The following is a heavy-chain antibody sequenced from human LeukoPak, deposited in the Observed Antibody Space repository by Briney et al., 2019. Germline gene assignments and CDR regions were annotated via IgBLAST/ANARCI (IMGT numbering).Heavy chain of an antibody. Sequence: SETLSLTCTVSGGSISSSSYYWGWIRQPPGKGLEWIGSIYYSGSTYYNPSLKSRVTISVDTSKNQFSLKLSSVNAADTAVYYCARGRKVDTAMVMSFDYWGQGTLVTVSS. CDR2: IYYSGST. CDR1: GGSISSSSYY. D-gene: IGHD5-18*01. CDR3: ARGRKVDTAMVMSFDY. V-gene: IGHV4-39*07. J-gene: IGHJ4*02.